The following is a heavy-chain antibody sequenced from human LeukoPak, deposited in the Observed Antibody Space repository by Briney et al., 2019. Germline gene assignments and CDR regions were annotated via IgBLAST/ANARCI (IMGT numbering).Heavy chain of an antibody. J-gene: IGHJ1*01. Sequence: PSETLSLTCAVSGGSISSGNWWSWVRPPPGKGLEWIGQIYHSGSTNYNPSLKSRVTISVEKSKNQFSLNLTSVTAADTAVYYCARIGVGGHFQHWGQGTLVTVSS. CDR2: IYHSGST. V-gene: IGHV4-4*02. CDR3: ARIGVGGHFQH. D-gene: IGHD2-8*01. CDR1: GGSISSGNW.